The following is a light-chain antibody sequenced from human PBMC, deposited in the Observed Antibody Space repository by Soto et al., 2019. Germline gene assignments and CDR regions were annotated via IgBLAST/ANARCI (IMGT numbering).Light chain of an antibody. J-gene: IGKJ1*01. CDR2: GAS. CDR1: QSVSSN. Sequence: EVVMTPSPATLSVSPVERATLSCRASQSVSSNLAWYQQTPGQAPRLLIYGASTRATGIPARFSGSGSGTEFTLTINSLQSEDFAVYYCQQYNNWPFWTFGQGTKVDIK. V-gene: IGKV3-15*01. CDR3: QQYNNWPFWT.